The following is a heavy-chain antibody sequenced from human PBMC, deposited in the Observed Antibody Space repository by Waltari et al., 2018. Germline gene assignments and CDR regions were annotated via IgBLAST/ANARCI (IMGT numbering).Heavy chain of an antibody. CDR1: GYSISSGYY. CDR2: ISQSRGT. J-gene: IGHJ5*02. CDR3: ARGREAVAGTGWFDP. D-gene: IGHD6-19*01. V-gene: IGHV4-38-2*01. Sequence: QVQLQESGPGLVKPSETLSLTCAVSGYSISSGYYWGWIRQPPGQGVEWSGDISQSRGTNYHPSRMSRVSISVDTSKNQCSLKLSSVTAADTAVYYCARGREAVAGTGWFDPWGQGTLVTVSS.